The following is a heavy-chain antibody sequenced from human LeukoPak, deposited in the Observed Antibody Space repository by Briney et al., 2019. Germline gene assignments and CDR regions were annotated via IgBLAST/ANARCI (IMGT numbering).Heavy chain of an antibody. CDR3: ARVRAIAATGTGARYFQD. D-gene: IGHD1-1*01. J-gene: IGHJ1*01. V-gene: IGHV1-2*02. CDR1: GYTFTDYH. CDR2: NNPNSGGT. Sequence: ASVKVSCKASGYTFTDYHMYWMRLAPGQGHEWMGWNNPNSGGTNYAQKFQGRVTMTRDTSTNTAYMELSRLRSDETAVYFCARVRAIAATGTGARYFQDWGQGTLFTVSS.